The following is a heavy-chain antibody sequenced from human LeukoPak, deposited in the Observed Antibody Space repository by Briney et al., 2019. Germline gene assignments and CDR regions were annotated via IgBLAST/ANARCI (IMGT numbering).Heavy chain of an antibody. CDR2: ISSGSSTI. D-gene: IGHD4-11*01. V-gene: IGHV3-48*04. Sequence: GGSLRLSCAASGFTFSSYSMNWVRQAPGKGLEWVSYISSGSSTIYYADSVKGRFTISGDNAKNSLYLQMNSLRAEDTAVYYCAREGTVRGQGTLVTVSS. CDR3: AREGTV. CDR1: GFTFSSYS. J-gene: IGHJ4*02.